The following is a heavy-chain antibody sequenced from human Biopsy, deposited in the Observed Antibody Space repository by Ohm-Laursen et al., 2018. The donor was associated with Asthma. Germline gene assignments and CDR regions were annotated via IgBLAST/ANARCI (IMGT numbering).Heavy chain of an antibody. Sequence: SSLRLSCAASGFTFSSYAMHWVRQAPGKGLDWVAVISFDGSNKNYTDSVKGRFTISRDNSRNTLHLQMNSLRAEDTAAYYCAKDVFPGWELRRGPDYWGQGTLVTVSS. CDR1: GFTFSSYA. J-gene: IGHJ4*02. V-gene: IGHV3-30*04. CDR2: ISFDGSNK. CDR3: AKDVFPGWELRRGPDY. D-gene: IGHD1-26*01.